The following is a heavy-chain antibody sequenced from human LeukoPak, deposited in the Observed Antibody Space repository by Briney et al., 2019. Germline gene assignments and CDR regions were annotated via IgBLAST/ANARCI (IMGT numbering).Heavy chain of an antibody. CDR3: TTHLPYNY. CDR2: IKSKTDGGTT. CDR1: GFTFTNAW. J-gene: IGHJ4*02. V-gene: IGHV3-15*01. D-gene: IGHD1-14*01. Sequence: PGGSLRLSCAAYGFTFTNAWMSWVRQDPGKGLECLGRIKSKTDGGTTDYAAPVKGRFTISRDDSKNTLFLQMNSLKTEDTAVYYCTTHLPYNYWGQGTLVTVSS.